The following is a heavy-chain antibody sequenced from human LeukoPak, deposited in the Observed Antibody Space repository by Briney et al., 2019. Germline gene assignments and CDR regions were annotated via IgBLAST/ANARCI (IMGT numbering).Heavy chain of an antibody. Sequence: ASVKVSCKASGYTFTSYGISWVRQAPGQGREWMGWISAYNGNTNYAQKLQGRVTMTTDTSTSTAYMELRSLRSDDTAVYYCARDRYTAMNRGPYYFDYWGQGTLVTVSS. V-gene: IGHV1-18*01. D-gene: IGHD5-18*01. J-gene: IGHJ4*02. CDR2: ISAYNGNT. CDR1: GYTFTSYG. CDR3: ARDRYTAMNRGPYYFDY.